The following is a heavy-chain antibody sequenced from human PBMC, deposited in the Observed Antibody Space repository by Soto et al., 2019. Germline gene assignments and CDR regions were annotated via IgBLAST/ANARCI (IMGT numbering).Heavy chain of an antibody. CDR3: ARDHYSLGGEYNWFDS. Sequence: GGSLRLSCAASGFTFGSFVMHWVRQAPGKGLEWVAVIWYDGSNKYYADSVKGRFTISRDHSKNTLYLQMNSLRAEDTAVYYCARDHYSLGGEYNWFDSWGQGTLVTVSS. D-gene: IGHD3-16*01. V-gene: IGHV3-33*01. J-gene: IGHJ5*01. CDR2: IWYDGSNK. CDR1: GFTFGSFV.